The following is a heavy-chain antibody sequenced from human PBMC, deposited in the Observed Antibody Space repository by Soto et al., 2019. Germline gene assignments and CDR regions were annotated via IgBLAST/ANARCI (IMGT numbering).Heavy chain of an antibody. CDR2: ISTYNGNT. D-gene: IGHD3-3*01. CDR1: GYTFTSYG. CDR3: ARDKSGIRFLEWSDYFDY. Sequence: ASVKVSCKASGYTFTSYGISWVRQAPGQGLEWMGWISTYNGNTNYAHKLQGRVTMTTDTSTSTAYMELRSLRSDDTAVYYCARDKSGIRFLEWSDYFDYWGQGTLVTVSS. J-gene: IGHJ4*02. V-gene: IGHV1-18*01.